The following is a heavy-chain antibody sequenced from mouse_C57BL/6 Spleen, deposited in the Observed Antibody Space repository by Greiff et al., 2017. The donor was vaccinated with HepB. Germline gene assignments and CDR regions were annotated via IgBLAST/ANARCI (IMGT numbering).Heavy chain of an antibody. D-gene: IGHD4-1*01. CDR3: ARLTLFAY. V-gene: IGHV1-81*01. J-gene: IGHJ3*01. CDR2: IYPRSGNT. CDR1: GYTFTSYG. Sequence: VQRVESGAELARPGASVKLSCKASGYTFTSYGISWVKQRTGQGLEWIGEIYPRSGNTYYNEKFKGKATLTADKSSSTAYMELRSLTSEDSAVYFCARLTLFAYWGQGLWSLSLQ.